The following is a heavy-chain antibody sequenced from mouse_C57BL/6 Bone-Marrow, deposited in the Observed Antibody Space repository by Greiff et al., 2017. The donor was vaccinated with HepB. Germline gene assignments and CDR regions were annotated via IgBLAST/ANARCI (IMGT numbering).Heavy chain of an antibody. CDR1: GYTFTSYW. CDR2: IDPSDSYT. V-gene: IGHV1-69*01. CDR3: ARSGGYYGSSYRYFDV. Sequence: QVQLQQSGAELVMPGASVKLSCKASGYTFTSYWMHWVKQRPGQGLEWIGEIDPSDSYTNYNQKFKGKSTLTVDKSSSTAYMQLSSLTSEDSAVYYCARSGGYYGSSYRYFDVWGTGTTVTVSS. D-gene: IGHD1-1*01. J-gene: IGHJ1*03.